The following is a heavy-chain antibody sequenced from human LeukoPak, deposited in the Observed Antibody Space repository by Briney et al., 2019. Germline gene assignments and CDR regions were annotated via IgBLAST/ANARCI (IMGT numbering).Heavy chain of an antibody. Sequence: GGSLRLSCAASGFTFSNYWMHWVRQVPGKGLFWVSRIISDASSTLYANSVKGRFTISRDNAKNSLYLQMNSLRAEDTAVYYCVRDRGSGSYSYYFDYWGQGILVIVSS. CDR1: GFTFSNYW. J-gene: IGHJ4*02. CDR2: IISDASST. V-gene: IGHV3-74*01. CDR3: VRDRGSGSYSYYFDY. D-gene: IGHD3-10*01.